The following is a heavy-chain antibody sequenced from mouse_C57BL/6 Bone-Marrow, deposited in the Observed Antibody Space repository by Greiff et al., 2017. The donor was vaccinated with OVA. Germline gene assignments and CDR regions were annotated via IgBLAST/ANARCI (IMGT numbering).Heavy chain of an antibody. CDR2: IDPSDSYT. J-gene: IGHJ2*01. CDR3: ARPYYGSSWGY. D-gene: IGHD1-1*01. V-gene: IGHV1-69*01. CDR1: GYTFTSYW. Sequence: VQLQQPGAELVMPGASVKLSCKASGYTFTSYWMHWVKQRPGQGLEWIGEIDPSDSYTNYNQKFKGKSTLTVDKSSSTAYMQLSSLTSEDSAVYYFARPYYGSSWGYWGQGTTLTVSS.